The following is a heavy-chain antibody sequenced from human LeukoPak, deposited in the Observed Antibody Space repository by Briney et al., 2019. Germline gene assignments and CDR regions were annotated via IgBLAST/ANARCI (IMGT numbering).Heavy chain of an antibody. V-gene: IGHV4-59*01. CDR1: GGSISSYY. CDR2: IYYSRST. Sequence: PSETLSLTCTVSGGSISSYYWSWIRQPPGKGLEWIGYIYYSRSTNYNPSLKSRVTISVDTSKNQFSLKLSSVPAADTAVYYCAIQGYNSYFDYWGQGTLVTVSS. D-gene: IGHD5-24*01. CDR3: AIQGYNSYFDY. J-gene: IGHJ4*02.